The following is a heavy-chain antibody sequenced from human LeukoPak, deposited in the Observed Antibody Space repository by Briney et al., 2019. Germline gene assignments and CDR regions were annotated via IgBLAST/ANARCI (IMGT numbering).Heavy chain of an antibody. V-gene: IGHV3-48*04. CDR2: ISSSSSTI. D-gene: IGHD5-18*01. J-gene: IGHJ6*04. CDR1: GFTFSSYS. CDR3: ARDSSGIQLLDV. Sequence: GGSLRLSCAASGFTFSSYSMNWVRQAPGKGLEWVSYISSSSSTIYYAGSVKGRFTISRDNAKNSLYLQMNSLRAEDTAVYYCARDSSGIQLLDVWGKGTTVTVSS.